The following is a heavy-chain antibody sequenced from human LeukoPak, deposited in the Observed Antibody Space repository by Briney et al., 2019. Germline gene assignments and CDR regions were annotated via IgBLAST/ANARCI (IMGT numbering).Heavy chain of an antibody. J-gene: IGHJ4*02. V-gene: IGHV3-11*04. D-gene: IGHD3-3*01. Sequence: SGGSLRLSCAASGFTFSDYYMSWIRQAPGKGLEWVSYISSSGSTIYYADSVKGRFTISRDNAKNSLYLQMNSLRAEDTAVYYCARDLGYDFWAISIYYFDYWGQGTLVTVSS. CDR3: ARDLGYDFWAISIYYFDY. CDR2: ISSSGSTI. CDR1: GFTFSDYY.